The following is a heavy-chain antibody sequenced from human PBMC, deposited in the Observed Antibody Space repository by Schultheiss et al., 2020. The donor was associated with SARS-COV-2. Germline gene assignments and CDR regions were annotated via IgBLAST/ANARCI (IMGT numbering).Heavy chain of an antibody. CDR3: ARESVYYDSSGYYTSDAFDI. Sequence: SETLSLTCAVYGGSFSGYYWSWIRQPPGKGLEWIGEINHSGSTNYNPSLKSRVTISVDTSKNQFSLKLSSVTAADTAVYYCARESVYYDSSGYYTSDAFDIWGQGTMVTVSS. CDR2: INHSGST. J-gene: IGHJ3*02. D-gene: IGHD3-22*01. V-gene: IGHV4-34*01. CDR1: GGSFSGYY.